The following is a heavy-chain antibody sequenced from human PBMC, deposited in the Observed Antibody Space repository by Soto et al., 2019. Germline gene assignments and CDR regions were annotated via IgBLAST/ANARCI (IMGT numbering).Heavy chain of an antibody. CDR2: IWYDGSNK. J-gene: IGHJ6*02. V-gene: IGHV3-33*01. CDR1: GFTFSSYG. Sequence: ESGGGVVQPGRSLRLSCAASGFTFSSYGMHWVRQAPGKGLEWVAVIWYDGSNKYYADSVKGRFTISRDNSKNTPYLQMNSLRAEDTAVYYCARYRKPSTGLADVWGQGTTVTVSS. CDR3: ARYRKPSTGLADV. D-gene: IGHD3-9*01.